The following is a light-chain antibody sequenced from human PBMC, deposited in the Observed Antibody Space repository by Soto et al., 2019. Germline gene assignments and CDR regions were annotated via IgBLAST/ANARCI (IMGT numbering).Light chain of an antibody. Sequence: EIVMTQSPATLSVTPGERATLSCRASQSVSSYLAWYQQKPGQAPSLLIYGAFTRATGIPARFSGSGSGTEFTLTISSLQSEDLGVYYCQEYNNWHPITFGGGTKVDIK. CDR2: GAF. CDR1: QSVSSY. J-gene: IGKJ4*01. CDR3: QEYNNWHPIT. V-gene: IGKV3-15*01.